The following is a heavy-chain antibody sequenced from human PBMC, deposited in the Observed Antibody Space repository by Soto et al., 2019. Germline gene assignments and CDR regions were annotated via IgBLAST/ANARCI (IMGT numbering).Heavy chain of an antibody. J-gene: IGHJ2*01. CDR3: ASARRDGYLHWYFDL. V-gene: IGHV4-31*03. CDR2: IYYSGST. D-gene: IGHD5-12*01. CDR1: GGSISSGGYY. Sequence: QVQLQESGPGLVKPSQTLSLTCTVSGGSISSGGYYWSWIRQHPGKGLEWIGYIYYSGSTYYNPSLTRRVTISVDTSKNQFSLKLSSVTAADTAVYYCASARRDGYLHWYFDLWGRGTLVTVSS.